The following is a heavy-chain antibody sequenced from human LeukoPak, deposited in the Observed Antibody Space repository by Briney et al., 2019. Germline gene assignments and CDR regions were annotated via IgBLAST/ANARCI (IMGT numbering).Heavy chain of an antibody. V-gene: IGHV1-2*02. CDR2: INPNSGT. CDR1: GGTFSSYA. CDR3: ARGKMNGDDFDY. J-gene: IGHJ4*02. D-gene: IGHD4-17*01. Sequence: ASVKVSCKASGGTFSSYAISWVRQAPGQGLERMGWINPNSGTNYAQKFQGRVTMTRDTSITTAYMELSSLRSDDTAVYYCARGKMNGDDFDYWGQGTLVTVAS.